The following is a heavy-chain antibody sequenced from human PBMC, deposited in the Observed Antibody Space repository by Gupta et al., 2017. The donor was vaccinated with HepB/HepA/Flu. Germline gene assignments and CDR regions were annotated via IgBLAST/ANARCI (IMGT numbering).Heavy chain of an antibody. CDR3: ARRVNYYYGMDV. CDR2: ISSSGVTI. V-gene: IGHV3-48*03. Sequence: EVQLVESGGGLIQPGGSLRLCCAASGFTFSGYDMDWVSQAPGKGLEWVSYISSSGVTIYYADSVKGRFTISRDNAKNSLYLQMNSLRVEDTAVYYWARRVNYYYGMDVWGQGTTVTGAS. CDR1: GFTFSGYD. J-gene: IGHJ6*02.